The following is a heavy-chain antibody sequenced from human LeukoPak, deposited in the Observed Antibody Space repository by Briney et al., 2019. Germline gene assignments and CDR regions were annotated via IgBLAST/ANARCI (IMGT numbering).Heavy chain of an antibody. CDR2: IYYSGST. Sequence: SETLSLTCTVSGGSISSYYWSWIRQPPGKGLEWIGYIYYSGSTYYNPSLKSRVTISVDTSKNQFSLKLSSVTAADTAVYYCARIALSSSSGSGSLNYYGMDVWGQGTTVTVSS. V-gene: IGHV4-59*12. J-gene: IGHJ6*02. CDR1: GGSISSYY. CDR3: ARIALSSSSGSGSLNYYGMDV. D-gene: IGHD3-10*01.